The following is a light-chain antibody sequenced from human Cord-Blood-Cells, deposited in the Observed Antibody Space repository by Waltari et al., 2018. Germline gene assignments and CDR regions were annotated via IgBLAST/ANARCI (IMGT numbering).Light chain of an antibody. CDR3: CSYAGSSTWV. J-gene: IGLJ3*02. CDR1: SSDVGSYNL. Sequence: QSALTQPASVSGSPGQSITISCTGTSSDVGSYNLFSWYQQHPGKAPKLMIYEGSKRHSGVSNRFSGSKSGNTASLTISGLQAEDEADYYCCSYAGSSTWVFGGGTKLTVL. V-gene: IGLV2-23*01. CDR2: EGS.